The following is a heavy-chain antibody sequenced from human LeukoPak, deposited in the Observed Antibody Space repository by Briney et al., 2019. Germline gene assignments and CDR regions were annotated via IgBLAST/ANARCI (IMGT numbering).Heavy chain of an antibody. J-gene: IGHJ6*02. CDR2: IIPIFGTA. Sequence: SVKVSCKASGGTFSSYAISWVRQAPGQGLEWMGGIIPIFGTANYAQKFQGRVTITANESTSTAYMELSSLRSEDTAVYYCARDKGQITMVRGVPNYYYYGMDVWGQGTTVTVSS. V-gene: IGHV1-69*13. D-gene: IGHD3-10*01. CDR3: ARDKGQITMVRGVPNYYYYGMDV. CDR1: GGTFSSYA.